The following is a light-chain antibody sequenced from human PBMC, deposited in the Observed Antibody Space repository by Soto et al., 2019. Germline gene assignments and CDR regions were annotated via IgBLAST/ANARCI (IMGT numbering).Light chain of an antibody. CDR1: QSLVHSDGNTY. Sequence: DIVMTQTPLSSPVTRGQPASISCRSSQSLVHSDGNTYLSWLHQRPGQPPRLLIYKVSHRLSGVPDRFSGSGAGTHFTLKIIRVEADDVGVYYCMQATQFPHYTFGQGTKLEIK. CDR3: MQATQFPHYT. J-gene: IGKJ2*01. V-gene: IGKV2-24*01. CDR2: KVS.